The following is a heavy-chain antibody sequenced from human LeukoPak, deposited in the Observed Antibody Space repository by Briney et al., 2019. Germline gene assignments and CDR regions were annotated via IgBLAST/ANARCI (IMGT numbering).Heavy chain of an antibody. CDR1: GGSFSGYC. Sequence: SETLSLTCAVYGGSFSGYCWSWIRQPPGKGLEWIGEINHSGSTNYNPSLKSRVAISVDTSKNQFSLKLSSVTAADTAVYYCARGPRRYKKTTATIWGSDYWGQGTLVTVSS. D-gene: IGHD4-17*01. J-gene: IGHJ4*02. CDR3: ARGPRRYKKTTATIWGSDY. CDR2: INHSGST. V-gene: IGHV4-34*01.